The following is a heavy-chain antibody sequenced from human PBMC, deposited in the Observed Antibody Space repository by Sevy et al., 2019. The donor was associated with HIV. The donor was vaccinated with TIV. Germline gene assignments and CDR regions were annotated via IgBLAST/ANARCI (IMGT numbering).Heavy chain of an antibody. CDR1: GGTFSSYA. D-gene: IGHD3-3*01. Sequence: ASVKVSCKASGGTFSSYAISWVRLAPGQGLEWMGGIIPIFGTANYAQKFQGRVTITADKSTSTAYMELSSLRSEDTAVYYCARAIFGVVNEGGYYYYMDVWGKGTTVTVS. V-gene: IGHV1-69*06. CDR3: ARAIFGVVNEGGYYYYMDV. CDR2: IIPIFGTA. J-gene: IGHJ6*03.